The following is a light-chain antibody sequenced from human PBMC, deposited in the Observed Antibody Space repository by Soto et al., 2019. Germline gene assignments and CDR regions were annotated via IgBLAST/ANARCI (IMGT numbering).Light chain of an antibody. J-gene: IGKJ3*01. CDR3: QQYGSSPFT. Sequence: EIVLRQSPGTLSLSPGERATLSCRASQSVSSSYLAWYQQKPGQAPRLLIYGASSRATGIPDRFSGSGSGTEFTLTISRLEPEDFAVYYCQQYGSSPFTFGPGNKV. V-gene: IGKV3-20*01. CDR2: GAS. CDR1: QSVSSSY.